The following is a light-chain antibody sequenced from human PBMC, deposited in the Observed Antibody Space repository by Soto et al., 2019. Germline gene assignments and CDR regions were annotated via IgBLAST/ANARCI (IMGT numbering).Light chain of an antibody. CDR3: QQYDSFTIT. CDR2: DAS. Sequence: DIQMTQSPSSLSASVGDRVTITCQPSQDISNHLNWYQQKRGKAPRLXIYDASNLETGVPSRFSGSGSGTDFTVTISSLQPEDIATYYCQQYDSFTITFGQGTRLEIK. J-gene: IGKJ5*01. CDR1: QDISNH. V-gene: IGKV1-33*01.